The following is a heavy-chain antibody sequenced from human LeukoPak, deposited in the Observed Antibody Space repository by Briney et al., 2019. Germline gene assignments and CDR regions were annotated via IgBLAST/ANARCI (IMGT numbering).Heavy chain of an antibody. CDR2: IYSGGST. D-gene: IGHD2-2*01. V-gene: IGHV3-66*01. J-gene: IGHJ4*02. Sequence: GGSLRLSCAASGFTVGSNYMSWVRQAPGKGLEWVSVIYSGGSTYYADSVKGRFTISRDNSKNTLYLQMNSLRAEDTAVYYCAGRYCSSTSCPYNSDFDYWGQGTLVTVSS. CDR1: GFTVGSNY. CDR3: AGRYCSSTSCPYNSDFDY.